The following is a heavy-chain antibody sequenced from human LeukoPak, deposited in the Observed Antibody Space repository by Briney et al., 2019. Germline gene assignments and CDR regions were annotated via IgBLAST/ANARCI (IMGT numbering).Heavy chain of an antibody. CDR3: ARERVAHYYGSGSYYFGPDY. J-gene: IGHJ4*02. V-gene: IGHV4-34*01. Sequence: SETLSLTCAVYSGSFSGYYWSWIRQPPGKGLEWIGEINHSGSTNYNPSLKSRVTISVDTSKNQFSLKLSSVTAADTAVYYCARERVAHYYGSGSYYFGPDYWGQGTLVTVSS. D-gene: IGHD3-10*01. CDR2: INHSGST. CDR1: SGSFSGYY.